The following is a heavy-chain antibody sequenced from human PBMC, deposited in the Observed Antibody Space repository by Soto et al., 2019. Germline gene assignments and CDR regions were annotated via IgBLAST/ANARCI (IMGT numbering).Heavy chain of an antibody. CDR3: ARSLLNVILPLAY. Sequence: QVQLVQSGAEVKKPGASVKVSCKASGYTFNGYYMHWVRQAPGQGLEWMGWINTLSGHTSFPQKFQGRLAMTRDTSIDTAFMEVSRLTSDDTAIYYCARSLLNVILPLAYWGQGTLVSVSS. V-gene: IGHV1-2*02. J-gene: IGHJ4*02. CDR2: INTLSGHT. CDR1: GYTFNGYY. D-gene: IGHD3-3*02.